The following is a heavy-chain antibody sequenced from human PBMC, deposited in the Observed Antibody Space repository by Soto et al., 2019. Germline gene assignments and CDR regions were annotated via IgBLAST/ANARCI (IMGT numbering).Heavy chain of an antibody. CDR3: AREGFSSGKAGGFDI. CDR1: GLIFVNSI. CDR2: INQDGGVK. Sequence: GGSLRLSCEVSGLIFVNSIMTWVRQAPGKGLEWVSTINQDGGVKVYSDALKGRLTISRDNSRNTVFLQMNSLRVEDTAVYYCAREGFSSGKAGGFDIWGQGTKVTVSS. V-gene: IGHV3-23*01. D-gene: IGHD3-22*01. J-gene: IGHJ3*02.